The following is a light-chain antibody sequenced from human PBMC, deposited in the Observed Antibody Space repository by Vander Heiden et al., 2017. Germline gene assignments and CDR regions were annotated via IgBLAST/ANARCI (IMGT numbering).Light chain of an antibody. CDR3: QQSDNT. CDR2: AAS. Sequence: DIQMTQSPSSLSASVGDRVTITCRASQSISSYLNWFQQKPGKAPKLLIYAASRLQSGVPSRFSGSGSGTEFTLTISSLQPEDFATYYCQQSDNTFGQGTKLEIK. V-gene: IGKV1-39*01. J-gene: IGKJ2*01. CDR1: QSISSY.